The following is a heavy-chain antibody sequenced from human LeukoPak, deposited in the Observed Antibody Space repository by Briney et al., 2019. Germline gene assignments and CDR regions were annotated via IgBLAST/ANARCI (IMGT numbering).Heavy chain of an antibody. CDR1: GGSVSSSSYY. Sequence: PSETLSLTCTVSGGSVSSSSYYWGWIRQPPGKGLEWIGNIYYSGSTYYNPSLKSRVTISVDTSKNQFSLKLSSVTAADTAVYYCARRYYYDGGGYYSYWGQGTLVTVSS. J-gene: IGHJ4*02. CDR2: IYYSGST. D-gene: IGHD3-22*01. CDR3: ARRYYYDGGGYYSY. V-gene: IGHV4-39*01.